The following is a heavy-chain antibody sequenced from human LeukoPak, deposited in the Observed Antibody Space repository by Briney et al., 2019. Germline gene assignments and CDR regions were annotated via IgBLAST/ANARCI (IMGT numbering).Heavy chain of an antibody. J-gene: IGHJ4*02. D-gene: IGHD5-18*01. V-gene: IGHV3-21*01. CDR2: ISSSSLYI. CDR1: GFTFSSYS. CDR3: ARDPDSYGYQYDY. Sequence: NTGGSLRLSCAASGFTFSSYSMNWVRQAPGKGLQWVSSISSSSLYIYYADSVKGRFTISRDNAKNSLYLQMNSLRAEDTAVYYCARDPDSYGYQYDYWGQGTLVTVSS.